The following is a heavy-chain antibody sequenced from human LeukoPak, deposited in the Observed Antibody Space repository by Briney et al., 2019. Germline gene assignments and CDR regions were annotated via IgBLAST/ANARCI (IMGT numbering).Heavy chain of an antibody. CDR1: GGSISSNTYY. Sequence: ASETLSLTCTVSGGSISSNTYYWDWIRQPPGKGLECIGSIYYGGSTYYNPSLKSRVIISVDTSKNQFSLKLSPVTAADTAVHYCARAYYYASSAFDIWGQGTMVTVSS. D-gene: IGHD3-22*01. CDR3: ARAYYYASSAFDI. CDR2: IYYGGST. V-gene: IGHV4-39*01. J-gene: IGHJ3*02.